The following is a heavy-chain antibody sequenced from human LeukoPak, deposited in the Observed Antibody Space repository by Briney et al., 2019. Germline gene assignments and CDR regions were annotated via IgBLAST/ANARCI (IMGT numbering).Heavy chain of an antibody. CDR1: GGSISSGSYY. V-gene: IGHV4-31*03. J-gene: IGHJ3*02. D-gene: IGHD3-22*01. Sequence: PSETLSLTCTVSGGSISSGSYYWSWIRQHPGKGLEWIGYIYYSGSTYYNPSLKSRVTISVDTSKNQFSLKLSSVTAADTAVYYCAREQNYYDSSGYRNAFDIWGQGTMVTVSS. CDR3: AREQNYYDSSGYRNAFDI. CDR2: IYYSGST.